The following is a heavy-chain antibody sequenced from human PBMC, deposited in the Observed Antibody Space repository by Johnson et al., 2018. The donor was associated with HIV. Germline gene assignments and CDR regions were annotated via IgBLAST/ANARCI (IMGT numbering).Heavy chain of an antibody. J-gene: IGHJ3*02. CDR2: ISRSGSTI. V-gene: IGHV3-48*04. D-gene: IGHD6-6*01. Sequence: MLLVESGGGVVRPGGSLRLSCAASGFTFDDHGMNWVRQAPGKGLEWVSYISRSGSTIYYADSVKGRITISRDNAKKSLYLQMNSLRAEDTAVYYCARDWNEYSSSDGAFDIWGQGTTVTVSP. CDR1: GFTFDDHG. CDR3: ARDWNEYSSSDGAFDI.